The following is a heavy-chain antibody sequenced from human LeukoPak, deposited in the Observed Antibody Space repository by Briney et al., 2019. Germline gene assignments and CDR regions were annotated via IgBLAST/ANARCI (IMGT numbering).Heavy chain of an antibody. CDR2: IYASGST. Sequence: SETLSLTCTVSGDSISSYYWSWIRQPAGKGLEWIGRIYASGSTIYNPSFKSRVTMSLDTSKNQFSLNLSSVTAADTAVYYCARKALPGNWFDPWGQGTLVTVSS. CDR3: ARKALPGNWFDP. CDR1: GDSISSYY. V-gene: IGHV4-4*07. J-gene: IGHJ5*02.